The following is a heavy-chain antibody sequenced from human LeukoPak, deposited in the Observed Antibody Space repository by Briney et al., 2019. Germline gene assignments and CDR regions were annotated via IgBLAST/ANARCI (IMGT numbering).Heavy chain of an antibody. J-gene: IGHJ6*04. CDR1: GFAFDDYA. CDR2: ISWNSGSI. CDR3: AELGITMIGGV. D-gene: IGHD3-10*02. V-gene: IGHV3-9*01. Sequence: GGSLRLSCAASGFAFDDYAMHWVRQAPGKGLEWVSGISWNSGSIGYADSVKGRFTISRDNAKNSLYLQMNSLRAEDTAVYYCAELGITMIGGVWGKGTTVTISS.